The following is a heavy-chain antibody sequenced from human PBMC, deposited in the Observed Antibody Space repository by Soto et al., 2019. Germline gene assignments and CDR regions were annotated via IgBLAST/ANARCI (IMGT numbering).Heavy chain of an antibody. J-gene: IGHJ6*02. D-gene: IGHD3-22*01. CDR3: ALGDSSGYYYYYYGMDV. CDR1: GYTFTSYG. Sequence: GASVKVSCKASGYTFTSYGISWVRQAPGQGLEWMGWISAYNCNTNYAQKLQGRVTMTTDTSTSTAYMEQRSLRSDDTAVYYCALGDSSGYYYYYYGMDVWGQGTTVTVSS. V-gene: IGHV1-18*01. CDR2: ISAYNCNT.